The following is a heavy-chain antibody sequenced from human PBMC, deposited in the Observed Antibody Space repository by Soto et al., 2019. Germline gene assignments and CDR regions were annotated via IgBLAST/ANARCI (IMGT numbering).Heavy chain of an antibody. D-gene: IGHD2-2*01. V-gene: IGHV1-3*01. CDR3: ARDPPPWDAIMPRGGNY. J-gene: IGHJ4*02. Sequence: RFQGRVTITRDTSASTAYMELSSLRSEDTAVYYCARDPPPWDAIMPRGGNYWGQGTLVTVSS.